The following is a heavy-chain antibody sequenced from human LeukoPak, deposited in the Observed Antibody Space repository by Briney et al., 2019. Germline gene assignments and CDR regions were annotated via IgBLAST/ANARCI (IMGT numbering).Heavy chain of an antibody. CDR2: ISYDGSNK. CDR1: GFTFSSYA. J-gene: IGHJ4*02. V-gene: IGHV3-30*04. D-gene: IGHD3-10*01. Sequence: PGGSLRLSCAASGFTFSSYAMHWVRQAPGKGLEWVAVISYDGSNKYYADSVKGRFTISRDNSKNTLYLQMNSLRAEDTAVYYCARDSITMVRGVMDPSYYFDYWGQGTLVTVSS. CDR3: ARDSITMVRGVMDPSYYFDY.